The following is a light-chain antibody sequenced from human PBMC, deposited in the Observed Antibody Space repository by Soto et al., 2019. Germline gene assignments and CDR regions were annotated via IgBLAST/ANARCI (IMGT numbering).Light chain of an antibody. CDR3: QQRGSWPLT. CDR1: QSVSSY. V-gene: IGKV3-11*01. Sequence: EIVLTQSPATLSLSPGERATLSCRASQSVSSYLAWCQQKPGQAPRLLIYDASNRATGIPARFSGGGSGTDFTLTISSLEPEDFAVYYCQQRGSWPLTFGGGTKVEI. J-gene: IGKJ4*01. CDR2: DAS.